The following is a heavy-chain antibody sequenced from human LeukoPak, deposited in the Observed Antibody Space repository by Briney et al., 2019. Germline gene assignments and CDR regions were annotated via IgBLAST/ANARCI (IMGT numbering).Heavy chain of an antibody. D-gene: IGHD3-22*01. CDR1: GGSMRSYY. J-gene: IGHJ4*02. V-gene: IGHV4-4*09. CDR3: ARGLGDYYDSSGYYYVFDY. CDR2: IYSSGST. Sequence: SETLSLTCTVSGGSMRSYYWSWIRQSPGKGLEWIGYIYSSGSTNYNPSLKSRVTISVDMSKNQFSLKVNFVTAADTGVYYCARGLGDYYDSSGYYYVFDYWGQGTLVTVSS.